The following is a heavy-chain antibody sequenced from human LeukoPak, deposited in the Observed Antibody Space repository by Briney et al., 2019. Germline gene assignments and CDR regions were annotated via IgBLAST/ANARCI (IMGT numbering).Heavy chain of an antibody. CDR2: FFLGVSEI. Sequence: GESLKISCKGSGYSFATFSSGWVRQMPGKGLGWMGIFFLGVSEITYSPSFQAAVTFSADKSITTAYLQWSSLKASDSAMYYCASVTAVAHAFDIWGQGTMVTVPS. J-gene: IGHJ3*02. V-gene: IGHV5-51*01. D-gene: IGHD4-23*01. CDR1: GYSFATFS. CDR3: ASVTAVAHAFDI.